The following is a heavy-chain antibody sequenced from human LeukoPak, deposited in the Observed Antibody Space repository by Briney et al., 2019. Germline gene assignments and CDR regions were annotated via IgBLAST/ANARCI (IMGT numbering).Heavy chain of an antibody. Sequence: ASVKVSCKASGGTFSSYAISWVRQAPGQGLEWMGGIIPIFGTANCAQKFQGRVTITTDESTSTAYMELSSLRSEDTAVYYCARMYSSGWPFDYWGQGTLVTVSS. CDR2: IIPIFGTA. D-gene: IGHD6-19*01. J-gene: IGHJ4*02. CDR3: ARMYSSGWPFDY. V-gene: IGHV1-69*05. CDR1: GGTFSSYA.